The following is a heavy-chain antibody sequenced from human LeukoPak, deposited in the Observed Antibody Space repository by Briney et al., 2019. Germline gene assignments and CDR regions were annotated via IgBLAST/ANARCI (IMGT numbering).Heavy chain of an antibody. D-gene: IGHD3-10*01. CDR1: GFTFSSYA. J-gene: IGHJ4*02. V-gene: IGHV3-23*01. Sequence: GGSLRLSCAASGFTFSSYAMSWVRQAPGKGLEWVSAISGSGGSTYYADSVKGRFTIPRDNSKNTLYLQMNSLRAEDTAVYYCAKSAIYGSGSLKYYFDYWGQGTLVTVSS. CDR2: ISGSGGST. CDR3: AKSAIYGSGSLKYYFDY.